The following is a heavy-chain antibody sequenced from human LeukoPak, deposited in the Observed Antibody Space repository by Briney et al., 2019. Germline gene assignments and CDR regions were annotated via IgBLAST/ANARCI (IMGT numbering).Heavy chain of an antibody. J-gene: IGHJ5*02. V-gene: IGHV4-34*01. CDR2: INHSGST. CDR1: GGSFSGYY. Sequence: SETLSLTCAVYGGSFSGYYWSWIRQPPGKGLEWIGEINHSGSTNYNPSLKSRVTISVDTSKNQFSLKLSSVTAADTAVYYCARGGQQLVRGAQKVNWFDPWGQGTLVTVSS. D-gene: IGHD6-6*01. CDR3: ARGGQQLVRGAQKVNWFDP.